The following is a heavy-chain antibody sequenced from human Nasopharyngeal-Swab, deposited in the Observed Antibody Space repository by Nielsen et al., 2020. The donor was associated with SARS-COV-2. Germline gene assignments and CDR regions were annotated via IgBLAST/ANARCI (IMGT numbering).Heavy chain of an antibody. J-gene: IGHJ6*02. CDR3: ARGRELFNYYYYGMDV. CDR1: GGSISSYY. Sequence: SETLSLTCTVSGGSISSYYWSWIRQPPGKGLEWIGYIYYSGSTNYNPSLKSRVTISVDTSKNQFSLKLSSVTAADTAVYYCARGRELFNYYYYGMDVWGQGTTVTFSS. D-gene: IGHD1-26*01. CDR2: IYYSGST. V-gene: IGHV4-59*01.